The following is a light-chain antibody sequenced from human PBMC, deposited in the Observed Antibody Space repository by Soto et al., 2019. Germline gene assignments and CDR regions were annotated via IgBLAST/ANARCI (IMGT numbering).Light chain of an antibody. Sequence: QSALTQPASVSGSPGQSITISCTGTSSDVGCHNLVSWYQQHPGQAPKLMIYEVSKRPLGVSTRFSASKSGNTASLTISGLQAEDEADYYCCSYGGSRAVFGGGTQLTVL. CDR2: EVS. CDR1: SSDVGCHNL. V-gene: IGLV2-23*02. CDR3: CSYGGSRAV. J-gene: IGLJ7*01.